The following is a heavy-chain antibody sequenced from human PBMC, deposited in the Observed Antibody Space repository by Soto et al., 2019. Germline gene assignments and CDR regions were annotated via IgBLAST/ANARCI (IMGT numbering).Heavy chain of an antibody. CDR2: ISAYNGNT. D-gene: IGHD2-2*01. CDR3: AREGYCISTSCRHYDYYGMDV. Sequence: QVQLVQSGAEVKKPGASVKVSCKASGYTFTSYGISWVRQAPVQGLEWMGWISAYNGNTNYAQKLQGRVTMTTDTSTSTAYMELRSLRSDDTAVYYCAREGYCISTSCRHYDYYGMDVWGQGTTVTVSS. CDR1: GYTFTSYG. J-gene: IGHJ6*02. V-gene: IGHV1-18*01.